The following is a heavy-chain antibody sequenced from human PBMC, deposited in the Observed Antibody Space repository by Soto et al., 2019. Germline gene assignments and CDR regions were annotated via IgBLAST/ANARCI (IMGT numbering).Heavy chain of an antibody. CDR2: IIPIFGTA. V-gene: IGHV1-69*13. CDR1: GGTFSSYA. CDR3: ARAGIPIFGVVTYYYYGMEV. J-gene: IGHJ6*02. Sequence: SVKVSCKASGGTFSSYAISWVRQAPGQGLEWMGGIIPIFGTANYAQKFQGRVTITADESTSTAYMELSSLRSEDTAVYYCARAGIPIFGVVTYYYYGMEVWGQGTTVTVSS. D-gene: IGHD3-3*01.